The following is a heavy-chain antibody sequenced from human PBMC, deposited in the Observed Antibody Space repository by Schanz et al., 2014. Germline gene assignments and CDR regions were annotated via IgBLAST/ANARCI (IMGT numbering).Heavy chain of an antibody. CDR3: ARGYCAGTSCPIFDY. CDR2: INTKTGNP. CDR1: GYSFSTYA. V-gene: IGHV7-4-1*02. J-gene: IGHJ4*02. Sequence: QVHLVQSGSEVKNPGASVKVSCKTSGYSFSTYAMNWVRQAPGQGLEWMGWINTKTGNPTYAQGFTGRFVFSLDTSVSTTHLQITNLKADDTAVYYCARGYCAGTSCPIFDYWGQGTLVTVSS. D-gene: IGHD2-2*01.